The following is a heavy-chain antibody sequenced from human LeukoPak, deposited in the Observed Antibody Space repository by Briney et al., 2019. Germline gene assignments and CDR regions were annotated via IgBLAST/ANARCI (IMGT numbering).Heavy chain of an antibody. J-gene: IGHJ4*02. V-gene: IGHV3-7*01. D-gene: IGHD1-26*01. Sequence: GGSLRLPCAASGFTFSSYWMSWVRQAPGKGLEWVANIKQDGSEKYYVDSVKGRFTISRDNAKNSLYLQMNSLRAEDTAVYYCARDYVVGFDYWGQXTXVTVXS. CDR3: ARDYVVGFDY. CDR1: GFTFSSYW. CDR2: IKQDGSEK.